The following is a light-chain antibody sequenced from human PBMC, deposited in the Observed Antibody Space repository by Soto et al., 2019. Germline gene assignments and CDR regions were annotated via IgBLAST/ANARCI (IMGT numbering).Light chain of an antibody. V-gene: IGKV2-28*01. CDR3: MQALQSPRT. Sequence: DVMMTQSPLSLPVTPGEPASISCNSSQRLLHSNGFNYLDWYLQRPGQSPQLLIYLGSNRASGVPDRFSGRGSGTDFTLKISRVEADDVGVYYCMQALQSPRTFGQGSKLEIK. CDR1: QRLLHSNGFNY. CDR2: LGS. J-gene: IGKJ2*01.